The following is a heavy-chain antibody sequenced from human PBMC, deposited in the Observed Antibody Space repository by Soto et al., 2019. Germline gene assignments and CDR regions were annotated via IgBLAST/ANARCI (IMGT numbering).Heavy chain of an antibody. J-gene: IGHJ4*02. D-gene: IGHD2-15*01. CDR3: ARDRRFCSGGICYSSYFEY. V-gene: IGHV3-7*05. CDR2: INQDGSEK. Sequence: GGSLRLSCPSSGFTFRSYCMTWVRKTPGTGLEWVASINQDGSEKYYVDSVKGRFTISRDNAESSLYLQMNSLRAEDTAVYYCARDRRFCSGGICYSSYFEYWGQGALVTVSS. CDR1: GFTFRSYC.